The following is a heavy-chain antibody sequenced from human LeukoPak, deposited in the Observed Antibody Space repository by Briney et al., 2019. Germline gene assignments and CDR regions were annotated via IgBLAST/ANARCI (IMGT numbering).Heavy chain of an antibody. CDR3: AKDDAPLPRYCSSGSCYYYYGMDV. Sequence: PGRSLRLSCAASGFTFSSYGMHWVRQAPGKGLEWVAVISYDGSNKYYADSVKGRFTISRDNSKNTLYLQMNSLRAEDTAVYYCAKDDAPLPRYCSSGSCYYYYGMDVWGQGTTVTVSS. CDR1: GFTFSSYG. CDR2: ISYDGSNK. J-gene: IGHJ6*02. V-gene: IGHV3-30*18. D-gene: IGHD2-15*01.